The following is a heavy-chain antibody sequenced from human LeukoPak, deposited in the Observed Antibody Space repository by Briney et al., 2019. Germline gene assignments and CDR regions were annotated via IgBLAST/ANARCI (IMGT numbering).Heavy chain of an antibody. D-gene: IGHD2-2*02. CDR1: GFFFGNYA. J-gene: IGHJ4*02. CDR2: ITGSGT. CDR3: ATFYCSSTSCYTRSTVTDY. V-gene: IGHV3-23*01. Sequence: GGSLRLSCKASGFFFGNYALSWVRQSSGKALEWVSHITGSGTYYADSVKGRFTISRDNSKNTLYLQMNSLRAEDTAVYYCATFYCSSTSCYTRSTVTDYWGQGTLVTVSS.